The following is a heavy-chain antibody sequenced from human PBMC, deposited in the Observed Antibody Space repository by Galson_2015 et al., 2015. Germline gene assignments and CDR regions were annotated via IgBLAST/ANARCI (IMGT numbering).Heavy chain of an antibody. CDR1: GGSFSGYY. V-gene: IGHV4-34*01. J-gene: IGHJ2*01. CDR2: INHSGST. CDR3: ARARIAVDGAYFDL. D-gene: IGHD6-19*01. Sequence: LSLTCAVYGGSFSGYYWSWIRQPPGKGLEWIGEINHSGSTNYNPSLKCRVTISVDTSKNQFSLKLSSVTAADTAVYYCARARIAVDGAYFDLWGRGTLVTVSS.